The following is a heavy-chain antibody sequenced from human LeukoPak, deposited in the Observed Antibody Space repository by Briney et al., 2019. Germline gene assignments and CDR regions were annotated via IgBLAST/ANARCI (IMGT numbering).Heavy chain of an antibody. J-gene: IGHJ4*02. CDR2: IYYSGST. V-gene: IGHV4-59*01. CDR1: GGSISSYY. CDR3: AREYYDILTGYLYYFDY. Sequence: PSETLSLTCTVSGGSISSYYWSWIRQPPGKGLEWIGYIYYSGSTNYNPSLKSRVTISVDTSKNQFSLKLSSVTAADTAVYYCAREYYDILTGYLYYFDYWGQGTLVTVSS. D-gene: IGHD3-9*01.